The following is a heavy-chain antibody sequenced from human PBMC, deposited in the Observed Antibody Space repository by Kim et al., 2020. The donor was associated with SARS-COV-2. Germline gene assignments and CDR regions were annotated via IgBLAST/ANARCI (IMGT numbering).Heavy chain of an antibody. Sequence: SVKVSCKASGGTFSSYAISWVRQAPGQGLEWMGGIIPIFGTANYAHKFQGRVTITADESTSTAYMELSSLRSEDTAVYYCASDGYSSGWYDYWGQGTLVTVSS. CDR3: ASDGYSSGWYDY. CDR2: IIPIFGTA. D-gene: IGHD6-19*01. CDR1: GGTFSSYA. J-gene: IGHJ4*02. V-gene: IGHV1-69*13.